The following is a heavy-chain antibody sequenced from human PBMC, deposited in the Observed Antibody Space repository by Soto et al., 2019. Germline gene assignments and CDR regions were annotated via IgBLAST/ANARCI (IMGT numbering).Heavy chain of an antibody. J-gene: IGHJ3*02. CDR3: ARHMVPKNYVVAFDI. CDR2: LCYSGST. Sequence: QLQLQESGPGLVKPSETLSLTCTVSGGSITNSSYCWGWLRQPPGKGLEWIGSLCYSGSTYYNPSLKSRITISVDTSKNQLPLKLSSVTAADPAAYYCARHMVPKNYVVAFDIWGQGTMRSVSS. V-gene: IGHV4-39*01. CDR1: GGSITNSSYC. D-gene: IGHD3-16*01.